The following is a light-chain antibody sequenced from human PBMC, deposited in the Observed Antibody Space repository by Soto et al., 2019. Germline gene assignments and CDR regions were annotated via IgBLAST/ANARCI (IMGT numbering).Light chain of an antibody. Sequence: DIQMTQSPSTLSASVGDRVTITCRASQSISSWLAWYQQKPGKAPKLLIYKASSLQSGVPSRFSGSGSGTEFTLTINTLQPDAFSTYYCQHYNGYSRTFGQGTKVEIK. CDR2: KAS. CDR1: QSISSW. CDR3: QHYNGYSRT. V-gene: IGKV1-5*03. J-gene: IGKJ1*01.